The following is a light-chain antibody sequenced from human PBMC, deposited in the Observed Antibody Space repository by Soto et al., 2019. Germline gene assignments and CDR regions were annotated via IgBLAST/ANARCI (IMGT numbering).Light chain of an antibody. Sequence: DIVMTQSPDSLAVSLGERATINCKSSQSVLYSSNNKNYLAWYQQKPGQPPQLLIYWASTRESGVPDRFGGSGSGTDFTLTISSLQAEDVAVYHCQQYYSSPYTFGQGNKLEIK. CDR3: QQYYSSPYT. V-gene: IGKV4-1*01. J-gene: IGKJ2*01. CDR2: WAS. CDR1: QSVLYSSNNKNY.